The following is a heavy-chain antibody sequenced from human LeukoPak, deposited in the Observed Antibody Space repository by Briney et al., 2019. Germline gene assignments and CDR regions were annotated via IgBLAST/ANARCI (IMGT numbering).Heavy chain of an antibody. CDR2: IYPGDSDI. CDR3: ARHARSERGYTYGVFDY. V-gene: IGHV5-51*01. D-gene: IGHD5-18*01. Sequence: GESLKISCKGSGYSFTSYWIGWVRQMPGKGLEWMGIIYPGDSDIRDSPSFQGQVTISADKSISTAYLQWSSLKASDTAIYYCARHARSERGYTYGVFDYWGQGTLVTVSS. CDR1: GYSFTSYW. J-gene: IGHJ4*02.